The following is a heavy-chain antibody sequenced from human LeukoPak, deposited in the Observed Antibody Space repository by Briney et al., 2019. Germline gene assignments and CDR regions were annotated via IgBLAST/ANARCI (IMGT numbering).Heavy chain of an antibody. D-gene: IGHD6-13*01. J-gene: IGHJ4*02. CDR3: ARRRAASWSFDS. CDR2: IYTDGRT. Sequence: GGSMRLSCAASGFTVSSNYMGWVRQTPGKGLEWVSVIYTDGRTYSADSMKGRFTLSRDNSKNTLYLQMSSLRAEDTAVYYCARRRAASWSFDSWGQGTLVTVSS. V-gene: IGHV3-66*04. CDR1: GFTVSSNY.